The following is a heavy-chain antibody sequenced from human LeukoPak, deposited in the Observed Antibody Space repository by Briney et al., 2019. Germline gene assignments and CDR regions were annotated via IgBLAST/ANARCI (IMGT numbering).Heavy chain of an antibody. CDR2: INTNTGNP. CDR1: GYTFTSYA. CDR3: AVRDSGSSYLRVDY. J-gene: IGHJ4*02. Sequence: ASVTVSCKASGYTFTSYAMNWVRQAPGQGLEWMGWINTNTGNPTYAQGFTGRFVFSLDTSVSTAYLQISSLKAEDTAVYYCAVRDSGSSYLRVDYWGQGTPVIVSS. V-gene: IGHV7-4-1*02. D-gene: IGHD3-10*01.